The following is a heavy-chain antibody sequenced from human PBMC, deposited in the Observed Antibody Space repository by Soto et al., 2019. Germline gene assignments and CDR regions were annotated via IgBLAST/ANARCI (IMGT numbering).Heavy chain of an antibody. CDR1: GFKFDDYA. D-gene: IGHD3-16*02. J-gene: IGHJ4*02. CDR2: ISWNSGSI. Sequence: GVSLRLSCAASGFKFDDYAMHWVRQAPGKGLEWCSGISWNSGSIGYADSVKGRFTISRDNAKNSLYLQMNSLRAEDTALYYCAKDTAMITFGGVISNSFDYWGQGTLVTVSS. V-gene: IGHV3-9*01. CDR3: AKDTAMITFGGVISNSFDY.